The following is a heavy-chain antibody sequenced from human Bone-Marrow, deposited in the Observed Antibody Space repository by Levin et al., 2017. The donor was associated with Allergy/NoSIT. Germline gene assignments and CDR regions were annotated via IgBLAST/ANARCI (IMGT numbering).Heavy chain of an antibody. CDR3: AKVNSVWFQGKDA. Sequence: GGSLRLSCTASGFTFHTSAMTWVRQAPGKGLGWVSAISGSGDITSYADSVKGRFTFSRDNSKNMLFLHMDSLRFEDPAVFYFAKVNSVWFQGKDAWGQGTLVTVST. D-gene: IGHD5/OR15-5a*01. V-gene: IGHV3-23*01. J-gene: IGHJ5*02. CDR1: GFTFHTSA. CDR2: ISGSGDIT.